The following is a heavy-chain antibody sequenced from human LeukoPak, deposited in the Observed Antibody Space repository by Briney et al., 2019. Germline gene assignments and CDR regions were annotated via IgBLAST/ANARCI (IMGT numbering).Heavy chain of an antibody. CDR2: IYYSGST. D-gene: IGHD2-2*01. CDR1: GGSISSYY. V-gene: IGHV4-59*01. CDR3: ARGDIVVVPAATDDAFDI. Sequence: PSETLSLTCTVSGGSISSYYWSWIRQPPGKGLEWIGCIYYSGSTNYNPSLKSRVTISVDTSKNQFSLKLSSVTAADTAVYYCARGDIVVVPAATDDAFDIWGQGTMVTVSS. J-gene: IGHJ3*02.